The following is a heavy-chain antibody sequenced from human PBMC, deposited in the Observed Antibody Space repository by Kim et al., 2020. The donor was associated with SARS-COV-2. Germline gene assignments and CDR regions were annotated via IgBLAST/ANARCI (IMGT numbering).Heavy chain of an antibody. CDR3: ARVKTYGAGSYYFDY. Sequence: SETLSLTCTVSGGSISGYYWSWIRQPPGKGLECIGYIYYTGSTNSNPSLRSRVTISVDTSKNQFSLRLTSVTAADTAVYYCARVKTYGAGSYYFDYWGQGTPVTVSS. V-gene: IGHV4-59*08. D-gene: IGHD1-26*01. J-gene: IGHJ4*02. CDR2: IYYTGST. CDR1: GGSISGYY.